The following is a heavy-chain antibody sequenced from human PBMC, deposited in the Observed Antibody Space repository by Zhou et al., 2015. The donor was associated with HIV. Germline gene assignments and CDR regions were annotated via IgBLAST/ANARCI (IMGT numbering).Heavy chain of an antibody. CDR2: ITPMFETE. D-gene: IGHD6-6*01. CDR3: ARERGGATRPGWRYFDL. CDR1: GGTFSGSD. Sequence: LVQSGTEVRKPGSSVKVSCRATGGTFSGSDISWVRQAPGQGLEWMGSITPMFETETYAEKFRARLTITVDKSTSAAYMELSSLTSEDAAVYFCARERGGATRPGWRYFDLWGRGTLVTVSS. J-gene: IGHJ2*01. V-gene: IGHV1-69*06.